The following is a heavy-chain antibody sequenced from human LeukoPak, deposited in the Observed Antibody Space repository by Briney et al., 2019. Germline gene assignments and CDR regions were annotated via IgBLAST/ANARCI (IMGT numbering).Heavy chain of an antibody. CDR2: ISNRGTTI. CDR1: GFTFSNYE. Sequence: GGSLRLSCAASGFTFSNYEFNWVRQAPGKGLEWVAYISNRGTTIYAASVKGRFTISRDNAKNSLYLQMNSLRAEDAAVFHCAKAYYYGSGSYYSRLNAFDIWGQGTMVTVSS. CDR3: AKAYYYGSGSYYSRLNAFDI. D-gene: IGHD3-10*01. V-gene: IGHV3-48*03. J-gene: IGHJ3*02.